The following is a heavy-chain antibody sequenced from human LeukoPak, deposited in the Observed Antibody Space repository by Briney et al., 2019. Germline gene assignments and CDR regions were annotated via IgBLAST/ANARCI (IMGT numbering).Heavy chain of an antibody. CDR3: ARVTYYYDSSGYPTPYYFDY. CDR2: IYSGGST. D-gene: IGHD3-22*01. Sequence: ETLSLTCAVYGGSFSGYYWSWIRQAPGKGLEWVSVIYSGGSTYYADSVKGRFTISRDNSKNTLYLQMNSLRAEDTAVYYCARVTYYYDSSGYPTPYYFDYWGQGTLVTVSS. CDR1: GGSFSGYY. V-gene: IGHV3-66*01. J-gene: IGHJ4*02.